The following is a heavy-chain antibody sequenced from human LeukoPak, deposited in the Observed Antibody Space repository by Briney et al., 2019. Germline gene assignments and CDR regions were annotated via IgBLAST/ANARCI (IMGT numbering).Heavy chain of an antibody. CDR2: TYYRSKWYN. Sequence: SQTLSLTCALSGDSVSSNSAAWNWIRQSPSRGLEWLGRTYYRSKWYNDDAVSVTSRITINPDTSKNQFSLQLNSVTPEDTAVYYCARDRFLSFWFDPWGQGTLVTVSS. J-gene: IGHJ5*02. CDR1: GDSVSSNSAA. V-gene: IGHV6-1*01. CDR3: ARDRFLSFWFDP. D-gene: IGHD2/OR15-2a*01.